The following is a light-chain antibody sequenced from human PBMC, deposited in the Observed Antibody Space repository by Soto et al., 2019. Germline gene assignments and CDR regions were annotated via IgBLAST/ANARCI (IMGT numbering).Light chain of an antibody. J-gene: IGLJ2*01. CDR3: SSYSSSSTLV. CDR1: SSDVGGYNY. Sequence: LTLPASVSGSPGQSITISCTGTSSDVGGYNYVSWYQQHPGKAPKLMIYDVSNRPSGVSNRFSGSKSGNTASLTISGLQAEDEADYYCSSYSSSSTLVFGGGTKLTVL. CDR2: DVS. V-gene: IGLV2-14*01.